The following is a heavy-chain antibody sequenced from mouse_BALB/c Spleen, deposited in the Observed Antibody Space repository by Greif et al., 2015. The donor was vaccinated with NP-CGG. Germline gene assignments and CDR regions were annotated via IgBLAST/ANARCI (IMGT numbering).Heavy chain of an antibody. J-gene: IGHJ3*01. Sequence: EVQLQQSGGGLVQPGGSRKLSCAASGFTFSSFGMHWVRQAPEKGLEWVAYISSGSSTIYYADTVKGRFTISRDNPKNTLFLQMTSLRSEDTAMYYCARLNYGSSYGFAYWGQGTLVTVSA. CDR2: ISSGSSTI. V-gene: IGHV5-17*02. CDR1: GFTFSSFG. D-gene: IGHD1-1*01. CDR3: ARLNYGSSYGFAY.